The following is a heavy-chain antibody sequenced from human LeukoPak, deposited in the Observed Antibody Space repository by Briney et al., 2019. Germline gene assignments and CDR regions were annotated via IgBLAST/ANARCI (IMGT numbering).Heavy chain of an antibody. CDR3: ARGTFARGFDY. Sequence: GGSLRLSCAASGFSFTSYNMNWVRQAPRKGLEWVSSISTSSKYIYYADSVKGRFTISRDNAKTSLYLQMNSLTAEDTAVYYCARGTFARGFDYWGQGTPVTVSS. V-gene: IGHV3-21*01. CDR1: GFSFTSYN. J-gene: IGHJ4*02. CDR2: ISTSSKYI.